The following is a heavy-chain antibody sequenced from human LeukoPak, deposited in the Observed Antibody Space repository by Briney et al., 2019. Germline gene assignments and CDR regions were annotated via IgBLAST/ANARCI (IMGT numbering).Heavy chain of an antibody. CDR1: GGSISSSSYY. J-gene: IGHJ4*02. V-gene: IGHV4-39*01. D-gene: IGHD6-6*01. CDR2: IYYSGST. Sequence: PSETLSLTCTVSGGSISSSSYYWGWIRQPPGKGLEWIGSIYYSGSTYYNTSLKSRVTISVDTSKNQFSLKMSSVTAADTAVYYCARRIWYSSSRGPADYWGQGTLVTVSS. CDR3: ARRIWYSSSRGPADY.